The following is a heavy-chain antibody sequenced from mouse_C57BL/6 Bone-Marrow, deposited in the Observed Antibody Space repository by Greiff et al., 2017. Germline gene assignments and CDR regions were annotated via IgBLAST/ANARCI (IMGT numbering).Heavy chain of an antibody. CDR3: ANGYEDYAMDY. V-gene: IGHV5-17*01. Sequence: EVQVVESGGGLVKPGGSLKLSCAASGFTFSDYGMHWVRQAPEKGLEWVAYISSGRSTIYYADTVKGRFTISRDNAKNTLFLQMTSLRSEDTAMYYCANGYEDYAMDYWGQGTSVTVSS. CDR2: ISSGRSTI. CDR1: GFTFSDYG. J-gene: IGHJ4*01. D-gene: IGHD2-2*01.